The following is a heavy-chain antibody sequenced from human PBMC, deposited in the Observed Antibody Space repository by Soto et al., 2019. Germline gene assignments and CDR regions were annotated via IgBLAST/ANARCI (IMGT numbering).Heavy chain of an antibody. CDR2: IKSKTDGGTT. CDR1: GFTFSNAW. D-gene: IGHD1-20*01. J-gene: IGHJ4*02. CDR3: TTDGGITGPYYFDY. Sequence: GGSLRLSCAASGFTFSNAWMSWVRQAPGKGLEWGGRIKSKTDGGTTDYAAPVKGRFTISRDDSKNTLYLQMNSLKTEDTAVYYCTTDGGITGPYYFDYWGQGTLVTVSS. V-gene: IGHV3-15*01.